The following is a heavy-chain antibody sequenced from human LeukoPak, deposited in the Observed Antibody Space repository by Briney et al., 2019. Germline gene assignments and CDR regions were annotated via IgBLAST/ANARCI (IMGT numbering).Heavy chain of an antibody. D-gene: IGHD3-16*01. CDR2: INTDGSYI. Sequence: PGGSLRLSCAASGFTFSSYWIHWVRQAPGKGLVWVSRINTDGSYIGYADSVKGRFTISRDDVKNTLYLQMHSLRAEDTAVYHCARGIMGLDSWGQGTLVTVSS. CDR3: ARGIMGLDS. CDR1: GFTFSSYW. J-gene: IGHJ4*02. V-gene: IGHV3-74*01.